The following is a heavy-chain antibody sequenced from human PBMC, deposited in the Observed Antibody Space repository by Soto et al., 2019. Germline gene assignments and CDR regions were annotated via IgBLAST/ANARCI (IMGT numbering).Heavy chain of an antibody. CDR1: GFTFDDYA. D-gene: IGHD2-2*01. CDR2: ISWNSGSI. V-gene: IGHV3-9*01. CDR3: AKDLPAYYYGMDV. J-gene: IGHJ6*02. Sequence: EVQLVESGGGLVQPGRSLRLSCAASGFTFDDYAMHWVRQAPGKGLEWVSGISWNSGSIGYADSVKGRFTISRDNAKNSLYLQMNSLRAEDTALYYCAKDLPAYYYGMDVWGQGTTVTVSS.